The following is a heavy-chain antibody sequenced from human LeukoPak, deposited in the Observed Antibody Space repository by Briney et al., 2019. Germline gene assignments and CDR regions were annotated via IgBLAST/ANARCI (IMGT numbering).Heavy chain of an antibody. CDR3: ARDQWRLFDY. CDR1: GFTFSSYE. J-gene: IGHJ4*02. Sequence: QPGGSLRLSCAASGFTFSSYEMTWVRQAPGKGLEWVANIKEDGSDKYYGDSVKGRFTISRDNAKNSLYLQMNSLRAEDTAVYFCARDQWRLFDYWGQGTLVAVSS. V-gene: IGHV3-7*04. D-gene: IGHD2-21*02. CDR2: IKEDGSDK.